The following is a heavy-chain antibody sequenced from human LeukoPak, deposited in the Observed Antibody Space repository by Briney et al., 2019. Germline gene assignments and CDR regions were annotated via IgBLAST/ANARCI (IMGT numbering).Heavy chain of an antibody. V-gene: IGHV4-39*07. Sequence: PSETLSLTCTVSGGSISSSSYYWGWIRQPPGKGLEWIGSIYYSGSTYYNPSLKSRVTISVDTSKNQFSLKLSSVTAADTAVYYCAGAQIVVETGRPYNWFDPWGQGTLVTVSS. CDR3: AGAQIVVETGRPYNWFDP. CDR1: GGSISSSSYY. J-gene: IGHJ5*02. CDR2: IYYSGST. D-gene: IGHD2-2*01.